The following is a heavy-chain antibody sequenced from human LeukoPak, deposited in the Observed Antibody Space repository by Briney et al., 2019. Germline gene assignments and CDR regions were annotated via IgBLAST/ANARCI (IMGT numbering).Heavy chain of an antibody. CDR1: GGTFISYA. D-gene: IGHD3-9*01. Sequence: SVKVSCKASGGTFISYAISWVRQAPGQGLEWMGRIIPILGIANYAQKFQGRVTITADKSTSTAYMELSSLRSEDTAVYYCARGALRYPFDYWGQGTLVTVSS. V-gene: IGHV1-69*04. CDR3: ARGALRYPFDY. J-gene: IGHJ4*02. CDR2: IIPILGIA.